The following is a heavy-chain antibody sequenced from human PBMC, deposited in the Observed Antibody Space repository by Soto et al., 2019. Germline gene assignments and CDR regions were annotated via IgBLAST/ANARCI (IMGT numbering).Heavy chain of an antibody. J-gene: IGHJ4*02. D-gene: IGHD5-18*01. Sequence: SETLSLTCAVYGGSFSGYYWSWIRQPPGKGLEWIGEINHSGSTNYNPSLKSRVTISVDTSKNQFSLKLSSVTAADTAVYYCARGRGYLVDYWGQGTLVTVSS. CDR3: ARGRGYLVDY. CDR2: INHSGST. CDR1: GGSFSGYY. V-gene: IGHV4-34*01.